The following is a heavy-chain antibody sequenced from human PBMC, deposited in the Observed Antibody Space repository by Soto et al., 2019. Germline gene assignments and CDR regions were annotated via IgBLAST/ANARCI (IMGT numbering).Heavy chain of an antibody. V-gene: IGHV3-30*18. Sequence: PGGSLRLSCAAPGFTFSSYGMHWVRQAPGKGLEWVAVISYDGSNKYYADSVKGRFTISRDNSKNTLYLQMNSLRAEDTAVYYCAKDIGYCSSTSCHKSYYGMDVWGQGTTVTVSS. CDR1: GFTFSSYG. D-gene: IGHD2-2*02. CDR2: ISYDGSNK. CDR3: AKDIGYCSSTSCHKSYYGMDV. J-gene: IGHJ6*02.